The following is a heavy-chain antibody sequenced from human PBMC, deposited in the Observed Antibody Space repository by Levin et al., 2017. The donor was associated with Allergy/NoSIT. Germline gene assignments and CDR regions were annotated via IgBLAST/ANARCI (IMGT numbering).Heavy chain of an antibody. V-gene: IGHV1-69*13. CDR1: GGTFSSYA. D-gene: IGHD3-10*01. J-gene: IGHJ6*02. CDR2: IIPIFGTA. Sequence: SVKVSCKASGGTFSSYAISWVRQAPGQGLEWMGGIIPIFGTANYAQKFQGRVTITADESTSTAYMELSSLRSEDTAVYYCASGDYYGSGSPRTYYYYGMDVWGQGTTVTVSS. CDR3: ASGDYYGSGSPRTYYYYGMDV.